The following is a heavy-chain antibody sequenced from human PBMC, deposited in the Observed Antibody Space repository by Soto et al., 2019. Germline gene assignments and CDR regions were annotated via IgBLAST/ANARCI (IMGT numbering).Heavy chain of an antibody. CDR3: MRGNTGYGNFDY. D-gene: IGHD5-12*01. V-gene: IGHV3-74*01. CDR1: GFSLNNYW. CDR2: IYRDGTT. J-gene: IGHJ4*02. Sequence: AGGSLRLSCAVSGFSLNNYWMHWVRQRPGKGLVWVARIYRDGTTSYADSVKGRFTISRDNAKNTVSLQMNSLKDEDTAVYCCMRGNTGYGNFDYWGQGTLVTVSS.